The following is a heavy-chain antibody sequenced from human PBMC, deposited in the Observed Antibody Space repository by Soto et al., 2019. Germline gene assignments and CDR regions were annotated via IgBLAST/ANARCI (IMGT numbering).Heavy chain of an antibody. Sequence: PGGSLRLSCAASGFTFNSYWMHWVRQAPGKGLVWVSRINSDESITDYADSVKGRFTISRDNAKNMLYLQMNSLRAEDTAVYYCARDFGTTIAARVSFGYWGQVNLVTVS. CDR3: ARDFGTTIAARVSFGY. V-gene: IGHV3-74*01. CDR1: GFTFNSYW. CDR2: INSDESIT. J-gene: IGHJ4*02. D-gene: IGHD6-6*01.